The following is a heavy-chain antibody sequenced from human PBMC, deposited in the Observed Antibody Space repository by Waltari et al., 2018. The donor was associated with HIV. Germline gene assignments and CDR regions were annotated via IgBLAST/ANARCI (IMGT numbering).Heavy chain of an antibody. V-gene: IGHV3-48*02. J-gene: IGHJ4*02. CDR1: GFTFSYHA. CDR2: ISSNSSTI. D-gene: IGHD2-8*01. CDR3: VRVGTSFDF. Sequence: EVQLVESGGGLVQPGGSRRLSCVASGFTFSYHAMNWVRQAPGKGLEWISYISSNSSTIYHAESVKGRFTISRDNAKNSLYLQMNSLRDEDTAVYYCVRVGTSFDFWGQGTLVTVSS.